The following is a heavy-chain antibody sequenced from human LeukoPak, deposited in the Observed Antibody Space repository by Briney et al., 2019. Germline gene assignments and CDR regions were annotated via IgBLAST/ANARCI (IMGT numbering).Heavy chain of an antibody. CDR3: ARDGYSFGHDFDY. J-gene: IGHJ4*02. D-gene: IGHD5-18*01. CDR1: GFIFSNYA. CDR2: IKGDGSST. V-gene: IGHV3-74*01. Sequence: PGGSLRLSCAASGFIFSNYAMSWVRHTPGKGLVWVSRIKGDGSSTSYADSVKGRFTISRDNAKNTLYLQMNSLRAEDTAVYYCARDGYSFGHDFDYWGQGTLVTVSS.